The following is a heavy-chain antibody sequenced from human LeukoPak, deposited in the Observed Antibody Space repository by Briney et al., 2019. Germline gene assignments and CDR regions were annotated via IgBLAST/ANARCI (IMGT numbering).Heavy chain of an antibody. V-gene: IGHV3-74*01. CDR3: ARGGYHHGFDI. D-gene: IGHD1-14*01. CDR1: EFTFTNYW. Sequence: GGSLRLSCAASEFTFTNYWMHWVRQAPGEGLVWVSRIDNDGSDSIYADSVKGRFTISRDNAKNTVYLQMHGLRADDTTVYYCARGGYHHGFDIWGQGTMVTVSS. CDR2: IDNDGSDS. J-gene: IGHJ3*02.